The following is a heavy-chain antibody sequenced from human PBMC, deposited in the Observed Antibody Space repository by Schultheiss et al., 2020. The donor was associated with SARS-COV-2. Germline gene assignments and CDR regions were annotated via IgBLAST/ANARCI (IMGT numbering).Heavy chain of an antibody. J-gene: IGHJ6*02. D-gene: IGHD2/OR15-2a*01. V-gene: IGHV4-34*01. CDR3: ARGQNRNYYGMDV. Sequence: SETLSLTCAVYGGSFSGSYWSWIRQPPGKGLEWIGSIYHSGSTNYNPSLKSRVTISVDTSKNQFSLKLSSVTAADTAVYYCARGQNRNYYGMDVWGQGTTVTVSS. CDR1: GGSFSGSY. CDR2: IYHSGST.